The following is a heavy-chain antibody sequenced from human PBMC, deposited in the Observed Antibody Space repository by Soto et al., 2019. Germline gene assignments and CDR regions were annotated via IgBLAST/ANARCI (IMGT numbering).Heavy chain of an antibody. CDR1: GGSISSYY. Sequence: SETLSLTCTVSGGSISSYYWSWIRQPPGKGLEWIGYIYYSGSTNYNPSLKSRVTISVDTSKNQFSLKLSSVTAADTAVYYCARRYSSGWYYFDYWGQGTLVTVSS. V-gene: IGHV4-59*08. CDR2: IYYSGST. J-gene: IGHJ4*02. D-gene: IGHD6-19*01. CDR3: ARRYSSGWYYFDY.